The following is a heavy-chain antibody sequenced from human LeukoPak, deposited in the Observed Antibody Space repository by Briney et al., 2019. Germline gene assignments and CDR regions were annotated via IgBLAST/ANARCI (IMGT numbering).Heavy chain of an antibody. Sequence: GGSLRLSCAASGFTFSSYDMHWVRHATGKGLEWVSAIGTAGDTYYPGSVKGRFTISRENAKNSLYLQMNSLRAGDTAVYYCARGRHVRRGYSYGPPPLNYYGMDVWGQGTTVTVSS. J-gene: IGHJ6*02. CDR3: ARGRHVRRGYSYGPPPLNYYGMDV. CDR2: IGTAGDT. CDR1: GFTFSSYD. D-gene: IGHD5-18*01. V-gene: IGHV3-13*01.